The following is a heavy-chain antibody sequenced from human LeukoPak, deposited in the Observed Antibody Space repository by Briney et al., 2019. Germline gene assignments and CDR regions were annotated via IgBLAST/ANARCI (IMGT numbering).Heavy chain of an antibody. Sequence: GSLRLSCAASGFTFSSYAMSWVRQAPGKGLEWVSAISGGSTFYADSVKGRFTISRDNSKNTLYLQMNSLRAEDTAVYYCAKVYSIYYYFDYWGQGTLVTVSS. CDR1: GFTFSSYA. CDR2: ISGGST. D-gene: IGHD4-11*01. J-gene: IGHJ4*02. CDR3: AKVYSIYYYFDY. V-gene: IGHV3-23*01.